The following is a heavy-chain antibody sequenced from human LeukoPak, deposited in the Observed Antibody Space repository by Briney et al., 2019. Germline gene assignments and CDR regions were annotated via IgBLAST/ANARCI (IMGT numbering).Heavy chain of an antibody. CDR3: ARAATADPYSYYYGLDV. Sequence: PGGSLRLSCAASGFTFSSYWMHWVRQAPGKGLVWVSRINSDGSSTTYADSVKGRFTISRDNAKTSLYLQMNSLRAEDTAVYYCARAATADPYSYYYGLDVWGQGTTVTVSS. CDR2: INSDGSST. J-gene: IGHJ6*02. CDR1: GFTFSSYW. V-gene: IGHV3-74*01. D-gene: IGHD1-26*01.